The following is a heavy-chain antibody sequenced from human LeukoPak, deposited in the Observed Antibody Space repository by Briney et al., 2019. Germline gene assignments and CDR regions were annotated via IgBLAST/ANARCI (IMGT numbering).Heavy chain of an antibody. CDR3: ARLPYDSSGYYGSFFDY. V-gene: IGHV3-21*01. D-gene: IGHD3-22*01. Sequence: GGSLRLSCAASGFTFSSYSMNWVRQAPGKGLEWVSSISSSSSYIYYADSVKGRFTISRDNAKNSLYLQMNSLRAEDTAVYYCARLPYDSSGYYGSFFDYWGQGTLVTVS. J-gene: IGHJ4*02. CDR1: GFTFSSYS. CDR2: ISSSSSYI.